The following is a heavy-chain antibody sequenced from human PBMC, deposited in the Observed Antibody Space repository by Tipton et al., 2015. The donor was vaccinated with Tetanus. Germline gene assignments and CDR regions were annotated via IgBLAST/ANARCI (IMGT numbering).Heavy chain of an antibody. CDR2: VWYDGSKQ. V-gene: IGHV3-33*01. CDR3: AREADCSGGGCFSGAFAT. CDR1: GFTFNGYG. J-gene: IGHJ5*02. Sequence: SLRLSCAASGFTFNGYGMHWVRQAPGKGLEWLALVWYDGSKQYYADSVKGRFTVSRDNSKNTVDLQMNNLRDEDTVVYYCAREADCSGGGCFSGAFATWGQGTQVTVSS. D-gene: IGHD2-15*01.